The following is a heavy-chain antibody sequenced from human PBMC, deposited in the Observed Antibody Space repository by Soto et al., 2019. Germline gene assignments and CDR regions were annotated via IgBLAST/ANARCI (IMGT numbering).Heavy chain of an antibody. J-gene: IGHJ6*02. CDR3: ARDRGPSWNYYYYGMDV. CDR1: GFTFSSYE. V-gene: IGHV3-48*03. CDR2: ISSSGSTI. D-gene: IGHD2-2*01. Sequence: ESGGGLVQPGGSLRLSCAASGFTFSSYEMNWVRQAPGKGLEWVSYISSSGSTIYYADSVKGRFTISRDNAKNSLYLQMNSLRAEDTAVYYCARDRGPSWNYYYYGMDVWGQGTTVTVSS.